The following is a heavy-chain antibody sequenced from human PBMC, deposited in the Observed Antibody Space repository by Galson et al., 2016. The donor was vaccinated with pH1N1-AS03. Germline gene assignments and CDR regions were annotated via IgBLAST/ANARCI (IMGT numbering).Heavy chain of an antibody. D-gene: IGHD2-15*01. CDR2: IYYNGGT. Sequence: SETLSLTCTVSGGSINSYYWSWFRQPPGKGLEWIGQIYYNGGTLYNPSLRGRVTISLDTSMTQFSLRLSSVTAADTAVYYCGRHLRSSYSMDVWGQGTTVTVSS. J-gene: IGHJ6*02. CDR1: GGSINSYY. CDR3: GRHLRSSYSMDV. V-gene: IGHV4-59*08.